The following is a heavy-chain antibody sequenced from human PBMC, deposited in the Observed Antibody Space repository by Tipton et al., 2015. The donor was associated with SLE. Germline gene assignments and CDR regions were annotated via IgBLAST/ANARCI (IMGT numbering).Heavy chain of an antibody. J-gene: IGHJ6*02. V-gene: IGHV3-53*05. CDR1: GFTFGDYA. CDR2: IYSGGST. CDR3: ARDCHIRDYYYYGMDV. Sequence: SLRLSCTASGFTFGDYAMSWVRQAPGKGLEWVSVIYSGGSTYYADSVKGRFTISRDNSKNTLYLQMNSLRAEDTAVYYCARDCHIRDYYYYGMDVWGQGTTVTVSS.